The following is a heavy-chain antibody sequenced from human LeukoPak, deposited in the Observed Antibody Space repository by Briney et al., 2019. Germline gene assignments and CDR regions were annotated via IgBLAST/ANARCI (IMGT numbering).Heavy chain of an antibody. CDR1: GLTASHNVNNA. CDR3: AKAPVWNYYYGLDV. CDR2: ITTSGST. J-gene: IGHJ6*02. Sequence: HSGGSLRLSCAASGLTASHNVNNAMSWVRHAPGKGLEWVSGITTSGSTYYADSVKGWFTISRENSNNTLYLHMDSLRAEDTAVYYCAKAPVWNYYYGLDVWGQGTTVTVSS. D-gene: IGHD2-21*01. V-gene: IGHV3-23*01.